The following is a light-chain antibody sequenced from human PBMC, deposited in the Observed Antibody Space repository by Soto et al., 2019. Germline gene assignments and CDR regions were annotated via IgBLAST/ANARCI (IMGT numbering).Light chain of an antibody. V-gene: IGLV1-40*01. CDR3: QSYDSSLIGSRV. J-gene: IGLJ2*01. CDR2: GNS. CDR1: SSNIGAGYD. Sequence: QSVLTQPPSVSGAPGQRVTISCTGSSSNIGAGYDVHWYQQLPGTAPKLLIYGNSNRPSGVPDRFSGSKSGTSASLAITGLRAEDEADYSCQSYDSSLIGSRVFGGGPQLTVL.